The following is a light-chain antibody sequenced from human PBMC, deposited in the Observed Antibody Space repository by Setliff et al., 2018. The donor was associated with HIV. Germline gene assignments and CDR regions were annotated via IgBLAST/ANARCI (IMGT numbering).Light chain of an antibody. CDR1: ISNIGAGFD. CDR2: GNA. Sequence: QSVLTQPPSVSGAPGQRVTISCNGSISNIGAGFDVHWYQQVPGAAPKLLIYGNANRPSGVPDRFSGSKSDTSASLAITGLQGEDESDYYCQSYDSSLSGWVFGGGTQLTVL. CDR3: QSYDSSLSGWV. J-gene: IGLJ3*02. V-gene: IGLV1-40*01.